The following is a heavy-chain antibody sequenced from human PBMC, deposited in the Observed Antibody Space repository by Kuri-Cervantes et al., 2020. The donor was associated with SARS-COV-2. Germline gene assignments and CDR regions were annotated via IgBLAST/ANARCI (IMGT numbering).Heavy chain of an antibody. V-gene: IGHV4-34*01. CDR3: ARAELTGIDY. Sequence: SETLSLTCAVYGGSFSAYYWSWIRQPPGEGLEWIGEINHSGSTNYNPSLKGRVTISVDTSKHQLSLKLSSVTAADTAVYYCARAELTGIDYWGQGTLVTVSS. CDR2: INHSGST. J-gene: IGHJ4*02. D-gene: IGHD7-27*01. CDR1: GGSFSAYY.